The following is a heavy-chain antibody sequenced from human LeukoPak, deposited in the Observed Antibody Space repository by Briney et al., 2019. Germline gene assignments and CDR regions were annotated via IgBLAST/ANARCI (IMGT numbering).Heavy chain of an antibody. V-gene: IGHV3-30*18. CDR2: ISYDGSNK. D-gene: IGHD3-9*01. CDR1: RFTFSRHG. CDR3: AKDPRGTLSGYFDY. J-gene: IGHJ4*02. Sequence: GGSLRLSCAASRFTFSRHGMHWVRQAPGKGLEWVAVISYDGSNKYYADSVKGRFTISRDNSENTLYLQMNSLRAEDTAVYYCAKDPRGTLSGYFDYWGQGTLATVSS.